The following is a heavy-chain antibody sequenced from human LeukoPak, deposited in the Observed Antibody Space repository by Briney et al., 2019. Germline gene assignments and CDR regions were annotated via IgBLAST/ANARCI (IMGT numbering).Heavy chain of an antibody. D-gene: IGHD3-10*01. J-gene: IGHJ4*02. V-gene: IGHV3-33*01. Sequence: GGSLRLSCVASGFMFSVYGMPWVRQAPGKRLEWVAVIWNDGSNKYYADSVKGRFTISRDNSKNTLYLQMNSLRAEDTAVYSCARASGPFDYWGQGTLVTVSS. CDR3: ARASGPFDY. CDR1: GFMFSVYG. CDR2: IWNDGSNK.